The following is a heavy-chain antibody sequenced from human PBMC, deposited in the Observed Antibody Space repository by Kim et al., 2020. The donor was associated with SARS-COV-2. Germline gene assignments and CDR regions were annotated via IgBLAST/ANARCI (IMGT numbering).Heavy chain of an antibody. J-gene: IGHJ4*02. CDR1: GGSFSGYY. Sequence: SETLSLTCAVYGGSFSGYYWSWIRQPPGKGLEWIGEINHSGSTNYNPSLKSRVTISVDTSKNQFSLKLSSVTAADTAVYYCARFGYNDSSGYFYWGQGTLVTVAS. CDR2: INHSGST. V-gene: IGHV4-34*01. CDR3: ARFGYNDSSGYFY. D-gene: IGHD3-22*01.